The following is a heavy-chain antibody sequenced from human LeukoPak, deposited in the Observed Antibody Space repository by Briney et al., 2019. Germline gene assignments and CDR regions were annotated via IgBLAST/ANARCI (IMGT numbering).Heavy chain of an antibody. CDR3: ARVGFGEMAADAFDI. CDR2: ISSSGITV. CDR1: GFTFCDYY. D-gene: IGHD3-10*01. Sequence: PGGSLRHSCAASGFTFCDYYMSWIRHALGRGREWGSYISSSGITVYYADSVKGRFTISRDNDKNSIYLQMNRRRAEDTAVYYCARVGFGEMAADAFDIWGQGTMVTVSS. V-gene: IGHV3-11*01. J-gene: IGHJ3*02.